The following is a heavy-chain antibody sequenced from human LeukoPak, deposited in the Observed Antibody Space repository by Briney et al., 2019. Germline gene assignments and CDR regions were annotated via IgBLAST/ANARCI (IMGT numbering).Heavy chain of an antibody. CDR2: ISAYNGNT. J-gene: IGHJ4*02. CDR1: GYTFTSYG. V-gene: IGHV1-18*01. D-gene: IGHD3-22*01. Sequence: ASVKVSCKASGYTFTSYGISWVRQAPGQGLEWMGWISAYNGNTNYAQELQGRVTMTTDTSTSTAYMELRSLRSDDTAVYYCATDMGYYDSSGYPPGYWGQGTLVTVSS. CDR3: ATDMGYYDSSGYPPGY.